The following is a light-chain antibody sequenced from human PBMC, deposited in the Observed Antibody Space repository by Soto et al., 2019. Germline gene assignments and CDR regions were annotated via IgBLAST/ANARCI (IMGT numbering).Light chain of an antibody. CDR2: SNN. Sequence: QSVLTQPPSASGTPGQRVSISCSGGGSNIGRNSVNWYQHSPGTAPKLLIDSNNQRPSAVPDRFSGSKSGTSASLAISGLQSEDEADYYCGAWDDSMNGWVFGGGTKLTVL. CDR1: GSNIGRNS. CDR3: GAWDDSMNGWV. J-gene: IGLJ3*02. V-gene: IGLV1-44*01.